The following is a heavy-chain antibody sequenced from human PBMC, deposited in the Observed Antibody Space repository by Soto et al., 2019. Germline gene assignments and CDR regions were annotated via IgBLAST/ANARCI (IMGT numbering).Heavy chain of an antibody. CDR1: GVSITPYF. CDR2: IYASGRT. D-gene: IGHD3-9*01. CDR3: ARHFDVDPSLDHYYFDL. J-gene: IGHJ2*01. Sequence: SETLSLTCTVSGVSITPYFWSWIRQPAGEAPEWLGHIYASGRTTYNPSLKSRVTMFVSQTQVSLSLTSVTAADTAVYYCARHFDVDPSLDHYYFDLWGRGALVTVSS. V-gene: IGHV4-4*07.